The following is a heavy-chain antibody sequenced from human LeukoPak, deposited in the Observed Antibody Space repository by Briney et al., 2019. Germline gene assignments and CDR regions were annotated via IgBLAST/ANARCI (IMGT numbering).Heavy chain of an antibody. D-gene: IGHD2-2*01. CDR2: IDPSDSYT. CDR1: GYSFTSYW. V-gene: IGHV5-10-1*01. CDR3: ARDSQCSSTSCHFDY. J-gene: IGHJ4*02. Sequence: GESLKISCKGSGYSFTSYWISWVRQMPGKGLEWMGRIDPSDSYTNYSPSFQGHVTISADKSISTAYLQWSSLKASDTAMYYCARDSQCSSTSCHFDYWGQGTLVTVSS.